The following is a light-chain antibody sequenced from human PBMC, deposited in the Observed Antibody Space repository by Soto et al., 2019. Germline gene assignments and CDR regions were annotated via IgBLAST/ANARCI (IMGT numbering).Light chain of an antibody. Sequence: EFVLTQSPATLSFSPGERATLSCRASQSVSSYLAWYQQKPGQAPRLLIYDVSNRATGIPARFSGSGSGTDFPLIISSLEPEDFAVYYCQQRGTFGGGTKVEIK. J-gene: IGKJ4*01. CDR3: QQRGT. V-gene: IGKV3-11*01. CDR1: QSVSSY. CDR2: DVS.